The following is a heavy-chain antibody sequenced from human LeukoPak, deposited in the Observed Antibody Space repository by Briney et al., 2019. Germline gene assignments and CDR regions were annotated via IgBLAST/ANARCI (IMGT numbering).Heavy chain of an antibody. CDR1: GFTFSSYA. J-gene: IGHJ1*01. CDR3: AKDRSPAQTEYFQH. D-gene: IGHD2-15*01. Sequence: TSGSLRLSCAASGFTFSSYAMSWVRQAPGKGLEWVSAISGSGGSTYYAYYVKGRITISRNNSKNTLYLQMNSLRAEDTAVYYCAKDRSPAQTEYFQHWGQGTLVTVSS. CDR2: ISGSGGST. V-gene: IGHV3-23*01.